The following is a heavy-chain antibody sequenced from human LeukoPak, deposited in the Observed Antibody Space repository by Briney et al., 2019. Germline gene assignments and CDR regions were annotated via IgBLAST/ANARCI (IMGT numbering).Heavy chain of an antibody. CDR3: VREDTPATANY. Sequence: GGSLRLSCAASGFNLANHAMSWVRQTAGKVLEWVSAISGGGDITYYADSVKGRFTISRDNSKDTLFLQMPSLRPGDTAVYYCVREDTPATANYWGQGTLVTISS. J-gene: IGHJ4*02. D-gene: IGHD2-21*02. CDR1: GFNLANHA. V-gene: IGHV3-23*01. CDR2: ISGGGDIT.